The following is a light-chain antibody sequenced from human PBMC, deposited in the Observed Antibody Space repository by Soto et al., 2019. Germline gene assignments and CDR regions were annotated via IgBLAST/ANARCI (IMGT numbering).Light chain of an antibody. J-gene: IGKJ5*01. Sequence: EIVSMQSPATLSVNPGEGATLSCRASQSVGSLLAWYQQKPGQAPRLLIYRASTRAAGLPDRFSGSGSETDFTLTISSLQSEDFAVYYCQQYNKWPITFGQGTRLEI. CDR3: QQYNKWPIT. CDR2: RAS. CDR1: QSVGSL. V-gene: IGKV3-15*01.